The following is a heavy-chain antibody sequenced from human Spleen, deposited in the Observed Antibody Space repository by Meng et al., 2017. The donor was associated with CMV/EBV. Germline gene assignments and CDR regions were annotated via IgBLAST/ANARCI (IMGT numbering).Heavy chain of an antibody. D-gene: IGHD6-6*01. CDR1: GGYLSGYY. V-gene: IGHV4-34*01. J-gene: IGHJ4*02. CDR2: IRHSGDIT. CDR3: ARQYSSSYYSDY. Sequence: SETLSLTCGIYGGYLSGYYWSWIRQTPGKGLEWIGEIRHSGDITNYNPSLKSRVTISIDTSKKQFSLKLSAVTAADTAVYYCARQYSSSYYSDYWGQGTLVTVSS.